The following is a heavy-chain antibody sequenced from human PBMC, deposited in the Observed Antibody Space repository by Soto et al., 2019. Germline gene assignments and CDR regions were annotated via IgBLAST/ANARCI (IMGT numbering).Heavy chain of an antibody. J-gene: IGHJ5*02. V-gene: IGHV1-2*02. D-gene: IGHD2-2*01. CDR3: AREYCSSTSCSNLRGWFDP. CDR2: INPNSGGT. Sequence: CASVKVSCKASGYTFTSYGISWVRQAPGQGLEWMGWINPNSGGTNYAQKFQGRVTMTRDTSISTAYMELSRLRSDDTAVYYCAREYCSSTSCSNLRGWFDPWGQGTLVTVSS. CDR1: GYTFTSYG.